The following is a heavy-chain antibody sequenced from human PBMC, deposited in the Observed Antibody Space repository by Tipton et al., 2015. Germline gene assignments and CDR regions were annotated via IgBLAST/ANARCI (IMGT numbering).Heavy chain of an antibody. CDR3: ARDLEHGMDV. CDR2: ISYSDTT. CDR1: GGSVSSANYY. J-gene: IGHJ6*02. Sequence: PGLVKPSETLSLTCTVSGGSVSSANYYWSWIRQPPGKGLEWIGYISYSDTTHYNPSLKSRITISLNTSKNQFSLKMSSVTAADTAVYFCARDLEHGMDVWGQGTTVTVS. V-gene: IGHV4-61*01.